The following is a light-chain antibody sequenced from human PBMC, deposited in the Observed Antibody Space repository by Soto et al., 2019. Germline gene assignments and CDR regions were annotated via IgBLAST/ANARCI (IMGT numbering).Light chain of an antibody. Sequence: QSALTQPPSASESPGQSVTISCTGTSSDVGGYHYVSWYQHHPGRAPKLLIYEVEKRPSGVSNRFSGSKSGNTASLTISGLQAEDEADYYCSSYTSSSTLPYVFGTGTKVTVL. V-gene: IGLV2-14*01. CDR2: EVE. J-gene: IGLJ1*01. CDR1: SSDVGGYHY. CDR3: SSYTSSSTLPYV.